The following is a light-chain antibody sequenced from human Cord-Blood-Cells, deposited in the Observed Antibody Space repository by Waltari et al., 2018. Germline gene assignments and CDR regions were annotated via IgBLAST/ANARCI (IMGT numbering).Light chain of an antibody. J-gene: IGLJ1*01. V-gene: IGLV2-23*02. CDR1: SSDVGSYNL. Sequence: QSALTQPAYVSGSPGQSITISCTGTSSDVGSYNLVSWYQRHPGKAPELMIYEVSKRPSWVSNRFSGSKSGNTASLTISGLEAEDEADYYCCSYAVSSTYVFGTGTKVTVL. CDR2: EVS. CDR3: CSYAVSSTYV.